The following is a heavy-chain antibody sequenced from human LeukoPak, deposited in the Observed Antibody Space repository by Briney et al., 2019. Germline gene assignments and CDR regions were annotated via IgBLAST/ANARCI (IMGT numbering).Heavy chain of an antibody. J-gene: IGHJ4*02. Sequence: GASVKVSCKASGYTFTGYYMHWVRQAPGQGLEWMGWINPNSGGTNYAQKFQGRVTMTRDTSISTAYMELSRLRSDDTAVYYCATGAMTISNIRYCSSTSCSYGDYWGQGTLVTVSS. CDR1: GYTFTGYY. V-gene: IGHV1-2*02. CDR2: INPNSGGT. D-gene: IGHD2-2*01. CDR3: ATGAMTISNIRYCSSTSCSYGDY.